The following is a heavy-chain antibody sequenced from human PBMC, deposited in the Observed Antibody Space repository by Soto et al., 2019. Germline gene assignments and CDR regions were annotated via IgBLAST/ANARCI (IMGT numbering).Heavy chain of an antibody. D-gene: IGHD1-1*01. CDR3: AKVDAGTPRHFDY. J-gene: IGHJ4*02. CDR1: GFTFSTYA. Sequence: GGSLRLSCAASGFTFSTYAMSWVRQAPGKGLEWVSIITGSGSSIYYADSVNGRFSTSRDNSKNTLNLQMNSLRAEDTAVYYCAKVDAGTPRHFDYWGQGTLVTVSS. V-gene: IGHV3-23*01. CDR2: ITGSGSSI.